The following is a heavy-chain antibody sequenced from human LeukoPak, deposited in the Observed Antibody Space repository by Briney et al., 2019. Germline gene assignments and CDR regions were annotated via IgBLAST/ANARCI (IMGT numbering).Heavy chain of an antibody. V-gene: IGHV3-23*01. CDR1: GFTFSSYA. CDR2: ISFSGGGT. Sequence: GESLRLSCAASGFTFSSYAMSWVRQAPGKGLEWVSTISFSGGGTYYTDSVKGRFTISRDNSKNTLYLLMNSLRVEDTAVYYCAKDNTPGYYYYYYMDVWGKGTTVTVSS. J-gene: IGHJ6*03. CDR3: AKDNTPGYYYYYYMDV.